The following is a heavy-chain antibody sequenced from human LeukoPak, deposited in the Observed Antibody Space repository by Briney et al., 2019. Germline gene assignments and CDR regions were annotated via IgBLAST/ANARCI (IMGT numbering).Heavy chain of an antibody. Sequence: GRSLSLSCAPSGFTFYDYAMLWVRQAPGKGLEWVSGIRWNSGSIGYADSVKGRFTISRDNAKNSLYLQMNSLRAEDTALYYCASSSGSWYYFDYWGQGTLVTVSS. CDR3: ASSSGSWYYFDY. V-gene: IGHV3-9*01. CDR1: GFTFYDYA. D-gene: IGHD6-19*01. J-gene: IGHJ4*02. CDR2: IRWNSGSI.